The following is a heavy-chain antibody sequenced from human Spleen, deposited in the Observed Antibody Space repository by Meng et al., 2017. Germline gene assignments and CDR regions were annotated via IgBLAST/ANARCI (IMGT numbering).Heavy chain of an antibody. CDR1: GGSFSGYY. CDR3: AESPTYCSGGSRYSGGRDSTDY. V-gene: IGHV4-34*01. Sequence: SETLSLTCAVYGGSFSGYYWSWIRQPPGKGLEWIGEINHSGSTYYNPSLKSRVTISVDTSKNQFSLKLSSVTAADTAVYYCAESPTYCSGGSRYSGGRDSTDYWGQGTLVTVSS. D-gene: IGHD2-15*01. J-gene: IGHJ4*02. CDR2: INHSGST.